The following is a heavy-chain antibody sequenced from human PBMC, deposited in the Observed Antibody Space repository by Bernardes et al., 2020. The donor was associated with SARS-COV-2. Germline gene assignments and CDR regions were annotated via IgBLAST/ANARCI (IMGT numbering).Heavy chain of an antibody. CDR2: INSDGSRT. V-gene: IGHV3-74*01. CDR1: GFTFSTYW. CDR3: VRDHGGNPDGYDI. J-gene: IGHJ3*02. Sequence: GGSLRLSCAASGFTFSTYWIHWVRQAPGKGLVWVSRINSDGSRTHYADSVKGRFTISRDNAKNTLNLQMNSLRAEDTAVYYCVRDHGGNPDGYDIRGQGTMVTVSS. D-gene: IGHD2-15*01.